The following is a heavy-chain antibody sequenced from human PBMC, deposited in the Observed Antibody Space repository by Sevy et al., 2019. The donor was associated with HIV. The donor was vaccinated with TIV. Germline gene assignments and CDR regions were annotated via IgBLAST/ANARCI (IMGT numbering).Heavy chain of an antibody. CDR2: IQSKIDGGTT. V-gene: IGHV3-15*01. Sequence: GGSLRLSCAASGFTFTHAWMNWVRQAPGKGLEWVGRIQSKIDGGTTDLAAPVKGRFTISRDDSKNTVFLQMNRLKTADAAVYYCTISSHSPRVWRDFDPRFYFFYYGMDVWGQGTTVTVSS. D-gene: IGHD3-9*01. J-gene: IGHJ6*02. CDR3: TISSHSPRVWRDFDPRFYFFYYGMDV. CDR1: GFTFTHAW.